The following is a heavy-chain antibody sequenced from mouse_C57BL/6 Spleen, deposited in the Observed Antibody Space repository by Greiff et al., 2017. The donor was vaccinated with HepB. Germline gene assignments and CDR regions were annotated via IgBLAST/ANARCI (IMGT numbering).Heavy chain of an antibody. CDR2: IYPRSGNT. J-gene: IGHJ3*01. V-gene: IGHV1-81*01. D-gene: IGHD2-3*01. CDR1: GYTFTSYG. Sequence: QVQLQQSGAELARPGASVKLSCKASGYTFTSYGISWVKQRTGQGLEWIGEIYPRSGNTYYNEKFKGKATLTADKSSSTAYMELRSLTSEDSAVYFCALIYDGYYPFAYWGQGTLVTVSA. CDR3: ALIYDGYYPFAY.